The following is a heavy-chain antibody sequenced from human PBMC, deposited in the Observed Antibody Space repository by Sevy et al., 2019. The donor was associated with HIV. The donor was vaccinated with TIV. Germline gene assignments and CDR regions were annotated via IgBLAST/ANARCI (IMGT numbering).Heavy chain of an antibody. V-gene: IGHV4-61*01. J-gene: IGHJ4*02. CDR1: GGSLSSGSYY. CDR3: VRDRIAAAGGYFDN. CDR2: ISYIGST. D-gene: IGHD6-13*01. Sequence: SETLSLTCTVSGGSLSSGSYYWSWIRQPPGKGLEWIGYISYIGSTNYNPSLKSRVTISVDTSQNQLSLRLTSVTAADTAVYYCVRDRIAAAGGYFDNWGQGILVTVSS.